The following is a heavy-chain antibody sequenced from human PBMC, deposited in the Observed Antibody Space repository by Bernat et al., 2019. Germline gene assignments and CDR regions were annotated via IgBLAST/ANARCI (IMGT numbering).Heavy chain of an antibody. D-gene: IGHD3-3*01. V-gene: IGHV3-33*01. J-gene: IGHJ6*03. CDR3: ARDGDDFWSGYYPPPSYYMDV. CDR2: IWYVGSNK. Sequence: QVQLVESGGGVVQPGRSLRLSCAASGVTFSSYGMHWVRQAPGKGLEWVAVIWYVGSNKYYADSVKGGFTISRDNSKKTLYLKMNSLRAEDTAVNYCARDGDDFWSGYYPPPSYYMDVWGKGTTVTVSS. CDR1: GVTFSSYG.